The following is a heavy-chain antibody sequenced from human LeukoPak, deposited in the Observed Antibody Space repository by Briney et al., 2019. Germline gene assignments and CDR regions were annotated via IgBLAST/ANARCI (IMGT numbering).Heavy chain of an antibody. CDR3: ARHLREQAADY. CDR1: GFNFSTYS. J-gene: IGHJ4*02. D-gene: IGHD1-26*01. CDR2: IGYSGTAI. V-gene: IGHV3-48*01. Sequence: GGSLRLSCAASGFNFSTYSMTWVRQTPGKALEWISYIGYSGTAIYYADSVKGRFTISRDNAKNSLYLQMNSLRAEDTAVYYCARHLREQAADYWGRGTLVTVSS.